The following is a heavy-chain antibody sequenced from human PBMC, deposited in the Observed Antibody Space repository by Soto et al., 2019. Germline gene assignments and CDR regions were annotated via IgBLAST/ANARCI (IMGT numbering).Heavy chain of an antibody. CDR3: AKGGYCSSTSCYTDAFDI. D-gene: IGHD2-2*02. CDR2: ISGSGGST. J-gene: IGHJ3*02. Sequence: GGSLRLSCAASGFTFSSYAMSWVRQAPGKGLEWVSAISGSGGSTYYADSVKGRFTISRDNSKNTLYLQMNSLRAEDTAVYYCAKGGYCSSTSCYTDAFDIWGQGTMVTVSS. V-gene: IGHV3-23*01. CDR1: GFTFSSYA.